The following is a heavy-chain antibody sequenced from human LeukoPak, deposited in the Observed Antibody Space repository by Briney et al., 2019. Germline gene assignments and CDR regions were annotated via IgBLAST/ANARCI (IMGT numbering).Heavy chain of an antibody. CDR1: GGSISSYY. CDR3: ARDMMITFGGVIEYYFDY. V-gene: IGHV4-4*07. J-gene: IGHJ4*02. Sequence: SETLSLTCTVSGGSISSYYWSWIRQPAGKGLEWIGRIYTSGSTNYNPSLKSRVTMSVDTSKNQFSLKLSSVTAADTAVHYCARDMMITFGGVIEYYFDYWGQGTLVTVSS. D-gene: IGHD3-16*02. CDR2: IYTSGST.